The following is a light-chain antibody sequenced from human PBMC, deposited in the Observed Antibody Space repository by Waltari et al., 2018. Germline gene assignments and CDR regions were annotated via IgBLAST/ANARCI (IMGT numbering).Light chain of an antibody. CDR1: SSDVGTYKY. CDR2: DVN. Sequence: QSALTQPRSVSGSPGQSVAISCTGTSSDVGTYKYVSWYQQHPGKAPKLLIYDVNERPSGVPDRFAGSKSGNTASLTISGLQAEDEADYYCCSYAGSYIWVFGGGTKLTVL. J-gene: IGLJ3*02. V-gene: IGLV2-11*01. CDR3: CSYAGSYIWV.